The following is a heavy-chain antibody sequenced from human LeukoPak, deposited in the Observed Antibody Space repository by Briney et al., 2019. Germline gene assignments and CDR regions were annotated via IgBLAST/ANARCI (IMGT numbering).Heavy chain of an antibody. Sequence: GASVKVSCKASGYTFTTYYMHWVRQAPGQGLEWMGIVNPSGDNTTHAQKFQGRVTITKDTSTSAVHMELSSLRSEDTAVYYCARGSSYINPPDYWGQGTLVTVSS. V-gene: IGHV1-46*01. CDR1: GYTFTTYY. J-gene: IGHJ4*02. CDR2: VNPSGDNT. D-gene: IGHD4-11*01. CDR3: ARGSSYINPPDY.